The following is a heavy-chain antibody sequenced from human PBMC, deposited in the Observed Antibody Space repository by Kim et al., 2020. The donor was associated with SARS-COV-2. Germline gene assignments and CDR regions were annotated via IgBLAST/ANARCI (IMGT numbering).Heavy chain of an antibody. CDR2: ISGSGGST. D-gene: IGHD6-13*01. V-gene: IGHV3-23*01. Sequence: GGSLRLSCAASGFTFSSYAMSWVRQAPGKGLEWVSAISGSGGSTYYADSVKGRFTISRDNSKNTLYLQMNSLRAEDTAVYYCAKNLGEARSFSYSSSLGLFDYWGQGALVTVSS. J-gene: IGHJ4*02. CDR1: GFTFSSYA. CDR3: AKNLGEARSFSYSSSLGLFDY.